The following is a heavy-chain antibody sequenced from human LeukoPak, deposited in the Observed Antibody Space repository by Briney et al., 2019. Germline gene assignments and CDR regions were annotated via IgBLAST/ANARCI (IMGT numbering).Heavy chain of an antibody. J-gene: IGHJ4*02. Sequence: SETLSLTCAVYGGSLSGYYWSWIRQPPGKGLEWIGEINHSGSTNYDPSLKSRVTISVDTSKNQFSLKLSSVTAADTAVYYCARGRLFDYWGQGTLVTVSS. CDR1: GGSLSGYY. CDR3: ARGRLFDY. D-gene: IGHD3-10*02. CDR2: INHSGST. V-gene: IGHV4-34*01.